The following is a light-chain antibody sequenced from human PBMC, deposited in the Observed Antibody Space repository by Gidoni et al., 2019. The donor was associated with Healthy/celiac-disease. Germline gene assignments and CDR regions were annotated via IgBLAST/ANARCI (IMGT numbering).Light chain of an antibody. CDR2: AAS. CDR3: QQSNNTLRYT. CDR1: HSSSSY. Sequence: SQSASVGDRVTITGRASHSSSSYLYRYQQKPGKAPKLLIYAASSMQRGVPSRCSSSGSATAFTPTISSLLHEDFSTYYCQQSNNTLRYTFGQGTKLEIK. V-gene: IGKV1-39*01. J-gene: IGKJ2*01.